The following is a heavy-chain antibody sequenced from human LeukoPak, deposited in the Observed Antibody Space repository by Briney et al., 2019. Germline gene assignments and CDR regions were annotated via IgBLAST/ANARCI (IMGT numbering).Heavy chain of an antibody. CDR3: ARQTPDPFGVVPRAFDI. D-gene: IGHD3-3*01. J-gene: IGHJ3*02. CDR2: IYYSGST. Sequence: SETLSLTCTVSSGSISSSSYYWGWIRQPPGKGLEWIGSIYYSGSTYYNPSLKSRVTISVDTSKNQFSLKLSSVTAADTAVYYCARQTPDPFGVVPRAFDIWGQGTMVTVSS. CDR1: SGSISSSSYY. V-gene: IGHV4-39*01.